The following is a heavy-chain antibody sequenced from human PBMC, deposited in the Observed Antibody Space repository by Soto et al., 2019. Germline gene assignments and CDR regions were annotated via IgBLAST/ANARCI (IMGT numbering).Heavy chain of an antibody. J-gene: IGHJ4*02. D-gene: IGHD2-15*01. CDR1: GASISSTNW. Sequence: QVQLQESGPRLVKPSGTLSLTCAVSGASISSTNWWTWVRQPPGKGLEWIGEIYHTGSTKYNPSLTSHGTIPLDKSNNQSSLNLSSVTAADTAVYYCATLPPRIVVVVLPIPTWGQGTLVTVSS. CDR3: ATLPPRIVVVVLPIPT. V-gene: IGHV4-4*02. CDR2: IYHTGST.